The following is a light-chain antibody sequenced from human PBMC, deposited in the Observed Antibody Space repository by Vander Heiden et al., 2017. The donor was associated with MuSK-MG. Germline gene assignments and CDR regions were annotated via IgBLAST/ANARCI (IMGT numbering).Light chain of an antibody. CDR2: GAS. V-gene: IGKV3-15*01. CDR3: QQDNYWPPVT. CDR1: QSVSSN. J-gene: IGKJ1*01. Sequence: EIVMTQSPATLSVSPGERATLSCRASQSVSSNLAWYQQKPGQAPRLLIYGASTRATGIPARFSGSGYGTEFTLTISSRQSEDFAVYYCQQDNYWPPVTFGQGTKVEIK.